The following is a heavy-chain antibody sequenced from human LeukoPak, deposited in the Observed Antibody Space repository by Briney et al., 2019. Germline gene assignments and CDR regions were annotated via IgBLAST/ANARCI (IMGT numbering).Heavy chain of an antibody. CDR3: AKDLSPVEMALRANY. J-gene: IGHJ4*02. D-gene: IGHD5-24*01. V-gene: IGHV3-23*01. CDR2: ISGSGGST. Sequence: PGGSLRLSCAASGFTVSSNYMSWVRQAPGKGLEWVSAISGSGGSTYYADSVKGRFTISRDNSKNTLYLQMNSLRAEDTAVYYCAKDLSPVEMALRANYWGQGTLVTVSS. CDR1: GFTVSSNY.